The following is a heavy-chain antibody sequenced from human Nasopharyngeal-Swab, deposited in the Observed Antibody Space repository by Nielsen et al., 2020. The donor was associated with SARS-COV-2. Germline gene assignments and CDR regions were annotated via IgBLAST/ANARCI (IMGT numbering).Heavy chain of an antibody. Sequence: WIRQPPGKGLEWIGEINHSGSTNYNPSLKSRVTISVDTSKNQFSLKLSSVTAADTAVYYCARSIAAAGNFPRIRVFPDVWGKGPTVTVST. CDR2: INHSGST. CDR3: ARSIAAAGNFPRIRVFPDV. V-gene: IGHV4-34*01. D-gene: IGHD6-13*01. J-gene: IGHJ6*04.